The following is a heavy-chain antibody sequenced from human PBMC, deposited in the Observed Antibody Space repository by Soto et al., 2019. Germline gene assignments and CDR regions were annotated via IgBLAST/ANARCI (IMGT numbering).Heavy chain of an antibody. Sequence: SVKVSCNASGGTFSSYAISWVRQAPGQGLEWMGGIIPIFVTANYAQKFQGRVTITADESTSTAYMELSSLRSEDTAVYYCAKENYYDSSGYSGDPRSGYYGMDVWGNGNTVTLSS. J-gene: IGHJ6*04. D-gene: IGHD3-22*01. CDR2: IIPIFVTA. CDR3: AKENYYDSSGYSGDPRSGYYGMDV. CDR1: GGTFSSYA. V-gene: IGHV1-69*13.